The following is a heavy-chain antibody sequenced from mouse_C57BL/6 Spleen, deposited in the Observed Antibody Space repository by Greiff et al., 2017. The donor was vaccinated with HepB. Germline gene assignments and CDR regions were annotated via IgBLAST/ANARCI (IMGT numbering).Heavy chain of an antibody. Sequence: VKLMESGAELVMPGASVKLSCKASGYTFTSYWMHWVKQRPGQGLEWIGEIDPSDSYTNYNQKFKGKSTLTVDKSSSTAYMQLSSLTSEDSAVYYCARSEGAWFAYWGQGTLVTVSA. CDR3: ARSEGAWFAY. CDR2: IDPSDSYT. V-gene: IGHV1-69*01. J-gene: IGHJ3*01. CDR1: GYTFTSYW.